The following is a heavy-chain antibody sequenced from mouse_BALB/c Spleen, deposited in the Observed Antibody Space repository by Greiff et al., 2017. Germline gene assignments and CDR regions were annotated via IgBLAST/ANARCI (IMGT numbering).Heavy chain of an antibody. J-gene: IGHJ4*01. D-gene: IGHD2-14*01. CDR3: ARSTTFRLYGDYAMDY. CDR1: GYTFTSYW. V-gene: IGHV1-87*01. Sequence: VQLQESGAELARPGASVKLSCKASGYTFTSYWMQWVKQRPGQGLEWIGAIYPGDGDTRYTQKFKGKATLTADKSSSTAYMQLSSLASEDSAVYYCARSTTFRLYGDYAMDYWGQGTSVTVSS. CDR2: IYPGDGDT.